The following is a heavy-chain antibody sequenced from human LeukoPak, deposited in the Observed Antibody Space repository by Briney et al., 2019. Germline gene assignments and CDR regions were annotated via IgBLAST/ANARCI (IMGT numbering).Heavy chain of an antibody. Sequence: GGSLRLSCAASGFTFSSYSMNWVRQAPGKGLEWVSYISSSGSTIYYADSVKGRFTISRDNAKNSLYLQMNSLRAEDTAVYYCARGDSYYYYYGMDVWGQGTTVTVSS. CDR1: GFTFSSYS. CDR2: ISSSGSTI. J-gene: IGHJ6*02. CDR3: ARGDSYYYYYGMDV. D-gene: IGHD1-26*01. V-gene: IGHV3-48*04.